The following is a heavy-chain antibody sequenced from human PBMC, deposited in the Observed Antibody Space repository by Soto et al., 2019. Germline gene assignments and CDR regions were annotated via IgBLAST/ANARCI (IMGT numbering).Heavy chain of an antibody. D-gene: IGHD1-26*01. V-gene: IGHV3-30-3*01. J-gene: IGHJ4*02. CDR2: ISYDGNVK. Sequence: ESGGGVVQPGRSLSLSCAASGFTFSDYPMHWVRQAPGKGLEWVAVISYDGNVKYYVDSVKGRFTISRDDSKNTLYLQMNSLRVDDTAVYYCARDFIVGAPDYFDYWGQGTLVTVSS. CDR1: GFTFSDYP. CDR3: ARDFIVGAPDYFDY.